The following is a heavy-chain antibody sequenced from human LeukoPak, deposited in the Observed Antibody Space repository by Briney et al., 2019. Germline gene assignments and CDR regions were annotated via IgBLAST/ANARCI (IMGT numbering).Heavy chain of an antibody. J-gene: IGHJ3*02. CDR1: GFTFSSYS. CDR2: ISNGGNHI. V-gene: IGHV3-21*01. D-gene: IGHD6-19*01. Sequence: GGSLRLSCAASGFTFSSYSINWVRQAPGKGLEWVSSISNGGNHINYADSVKGRFTISRDNAKNSLYLQMNSLRAEDTAVYYCAILPRWGIAVAGTHAFDIWGQGTMVTVSS. CDR3: AILPRWGIAVAGTHAFDI.